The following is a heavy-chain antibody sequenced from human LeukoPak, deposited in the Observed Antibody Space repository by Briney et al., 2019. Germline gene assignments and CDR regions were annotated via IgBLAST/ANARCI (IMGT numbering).Heavy chain of an antibody. Sequence: SXXLSLTXTVSGGSISSYYWSWIRQPPGKGLEWIGYIYYSGSTNYDPSLKSRVTISVDTSKNQFSLKLSSVTAADTAVYYCARDSITMVRGVITYYFDYWGQGTLVTVSS. CDR3: ARDSITMVRGVITYYFDY. CDR1: GGSISSYY. V-gene: IGHV4-59*01. J-gene: IGHJ4*02. D-gene: IGHD3-10*01. CDR2: IYYSGST.